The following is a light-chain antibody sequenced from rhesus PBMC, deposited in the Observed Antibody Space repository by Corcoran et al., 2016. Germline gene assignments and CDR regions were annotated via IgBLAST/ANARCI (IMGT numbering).Light chain of an antibody. CDR2: AAS. CDR3: LQHNSSPFP. J-gene: IGKJ3*01. Sequence: DIQMTQSPSSLSASVGDTVTITCRASQGISSYLNWFQQKPGKAPKLLIYAASSLESGVPSRFSGSGSGTVFTLTISSLQPEDFAIYYCLQHNSSPFPFGPGTKLDIK. CDR1: QGISSY. V-gene: IGKV1-28*02.